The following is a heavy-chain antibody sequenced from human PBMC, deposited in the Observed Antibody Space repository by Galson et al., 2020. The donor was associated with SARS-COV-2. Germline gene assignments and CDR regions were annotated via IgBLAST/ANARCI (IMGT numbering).Heavy chain of an antibody. CDR1: GFTFSDYT. CDR3: ARSPSSSWHTLDC. CDR2: ISNDGSQK. J-gene: IGHJ4*02. V-gene: IGHV3-30-3*01. Sequence: GGSLRLSCAASGFTFSDYTMHWVRQAPGRVLEWVAVISNDGSQKYYRDSLKGRFTISRDDFKNTLYLQMNSLSGDDSALYYWARSPSSSWHTLDCWGKGNLVTVSS. D-gene: IGHD6-13*01.